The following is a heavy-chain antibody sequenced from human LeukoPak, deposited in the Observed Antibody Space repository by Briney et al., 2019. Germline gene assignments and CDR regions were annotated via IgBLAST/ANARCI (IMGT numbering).Heavy chain of an antibody. V-gene: IGHV4-39*07. CDR2: IYYSGST. D-gene: IGHD3-10*01. Sequence: SETLSLTCTVSGGSIRSSSFYWGWVRQPPGKGLAWIANIYYSGSTYYNPSLKSRVTISVDTSKNQFSLKLSSVTAADTAVYYCATLYGSGSYYPSDYWGQGILVTVSS. CDR1: GGSIRSSSFY. J-gene: IGHJ4*02. CDR3: ATLYGSGSYYPSDY.